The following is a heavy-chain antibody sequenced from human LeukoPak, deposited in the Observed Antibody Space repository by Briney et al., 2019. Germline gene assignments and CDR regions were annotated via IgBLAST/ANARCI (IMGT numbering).Heavy chain of an antibody. CDR3: AGSGSYYDYYYYGMDV. V-gene: IGHV3-23*01. Sequence: GGSLRLSCAASGFTFSSYAMSWVRQAPGKGLEWVSAISGSGGSTYYADSVKGRFTISGDNSKNTLYLQMNSLRAEDTAVYYCAGSGSYYDYYYYGMDVWGKGTTVTVSS. CDR1: GFTFSSYA. D-gene: IGHD3-10*01. CDR2: ISGSGGST. J-gene: IGHJ6*04.